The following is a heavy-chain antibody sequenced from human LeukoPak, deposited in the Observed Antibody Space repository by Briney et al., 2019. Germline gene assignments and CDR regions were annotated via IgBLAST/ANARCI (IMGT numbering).Heavy chain of an antibody. Sequence: GGSLRLSCAASGFTFSSYAMHWVRQAPGKGLEYVSAISSNGGSTYYANSVKGRFTISRDNSKNTLCLQMGSLRAEDTAVYYCAKIWLAAAGTGWGQGTLVTVSS. CDR3: AKIWLAAAGTG. J-gene: IGHJ4*02. CDR2: ISSNGGST. CDR1: GFTFSSYA. D-gene: IGHD6-13*01. V-gene: IGHV3-64*01.